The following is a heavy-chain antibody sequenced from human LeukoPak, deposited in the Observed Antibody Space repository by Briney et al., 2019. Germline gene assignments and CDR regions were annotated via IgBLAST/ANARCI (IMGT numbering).Heavy chain of an antibody. CDR2: INPNSGGT. Sequence: ASVKVSCKASGYTFTGYYMHWVRQAPGQGLEWLGWINPNSGGTNYAQKFQGRVTMTRDTSISTAYMELSRLRSDHTAVYYRARFLERDYDRNDYWGQGTLVTVSS. V-gene: IGHV1-2*02. CDR1: GYTFTGYY. CDR3: ARFLERDYDRNDY. D-gene: IGHD3-22*01. J-gene: IGHJ4*02.